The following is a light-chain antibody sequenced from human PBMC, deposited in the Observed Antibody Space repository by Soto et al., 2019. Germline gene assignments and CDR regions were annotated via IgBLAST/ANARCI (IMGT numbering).Light chain of an antibody. CDR2: GAS. V-gene: IGKV3-20*01. CDR3: QQFGSYPLT. Sequence: EIVLTQSPVTLSLSPGERATLSCRASQSVRNNFLAWYQQKPGQAPRFLIYGASTRATGISDRFCGGGSGTDFTLTISRLEPEDFAVYYCQQFGSYPLTFGGGTKVDIK. J-gene: IGKJ4*01. CDR1: QSVRNNF.